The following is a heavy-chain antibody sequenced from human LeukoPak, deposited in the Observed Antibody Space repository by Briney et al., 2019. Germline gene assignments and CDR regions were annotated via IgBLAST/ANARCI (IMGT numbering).Heavy chain of an antibody. J-gene: IGHJ4*02. CDR2: ISSSGSTI. V-gene: IGHV3-48*03. CDR3: ARDLFSGSYYGVNY. D-gene: IGHD1-26*01. Sequence: PGGSLRLSCAASGFTFSSYEMNWVRQAPGKGLEWVSYISSSGSTIYYADSVKGRLTISRDNAKNSLFLQMNSLRLEDTAVYYCARDLFSGSYYGVNYWGQGTLVTVSS. CDR1: GFTFSSYE.